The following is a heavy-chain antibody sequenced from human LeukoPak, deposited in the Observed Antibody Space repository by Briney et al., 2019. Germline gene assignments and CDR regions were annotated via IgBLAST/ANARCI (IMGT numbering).Heavy chain of an antibody. CDR3: ASSHYYGSGSYYPTGGDAFDL. CDR2: IDPSDSYT. CDR1: AYSFSIYW. J-gene: IGHJ3*01. D-gene: IGHD3-10*01. Sequence: AESLKISSKSSAYSFSIYWITWGRQMPRKGLEWMGRIDPSDSYTNYSPSFEGHDTISADKSISTAYLQWSSLKASDTAMYYCASSHYYGSGSYYPTGGDAFDLWGQGTMVSVSS. V-gene: IGHV5-10-1*01.